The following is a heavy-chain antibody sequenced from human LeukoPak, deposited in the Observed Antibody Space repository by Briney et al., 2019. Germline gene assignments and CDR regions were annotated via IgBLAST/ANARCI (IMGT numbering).Heavy chain of an antibody. J-gene: IGHJ4*02. CDR3: ARGGRYCSSTSCYGVDY. D-gene: IGHD2-2*01. CDR1: GYTFTSYG. Sequence: ASVKVSCKASGYTFTSYGISWVRQAPGQGLEWMGRINPNSGGTNYAQKFQGRVTMTRDTSISTAYMELSRLRSDDTAVYYCARGGRYCSSTSCYGVDYWGQGTLVTVSS. CDR2: INPNSGGT. V-gene: IGHV1-2*06.